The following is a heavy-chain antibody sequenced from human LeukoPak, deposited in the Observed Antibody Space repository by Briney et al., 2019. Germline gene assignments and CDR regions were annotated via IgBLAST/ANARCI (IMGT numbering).Heavy chain of an antibody. V-gene: IGHV1-2*02. CDR1: GYTFTVYY. D-gene: IGHD2-15*01. CDR2: INPNSGGT. Sequence: ASVKVSCKASGYTFTVYYIHWVRLAPGQGLEWMGWINPNSGGTNSAQKFKGRVTMTRDTSITTVYMELSRLRSDDTAVYYCARPQEYCSGGSCYSYDYWGQGTLVTVSS. J-gene: IGHJ4*02. CDR3: ARPQEYCSGGSCYSYDY.